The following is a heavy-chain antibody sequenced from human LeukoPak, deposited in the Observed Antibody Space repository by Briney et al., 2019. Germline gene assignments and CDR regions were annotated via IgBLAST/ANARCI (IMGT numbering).Heavy chain of an antibody. J-gene: IGHJ4*02. Sequence: ASVKVSCKASGYTFTSYGISWLRQAPGQGLEWMGWISAYNGNTNYAQKLQGRVTITTDTSTSTAYMELRSLRSDDTAVYYCASKGRGYDFFDYWGQGTLVTVSS. D-gene: IGHD5-12*01. CDR1: GYTFTSYG. V-gene: IGHV1-18*01. CDR3: ASKGRGYDFFDY. CDR2: ISAYNGNT.